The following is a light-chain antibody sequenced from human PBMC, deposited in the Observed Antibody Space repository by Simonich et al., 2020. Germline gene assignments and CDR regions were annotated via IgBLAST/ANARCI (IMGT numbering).Light chain of an antibody. CDR2: KVS. V-gene: IGKV2-30*02. CDR3: MQSIQLQT. CDR1: QSLVHSDGNTY. J-gene: IGKJ1*01. Sequence: DVVMTQSPLSLPVTLGQPASISCRSSQSLVHSDGNTYLNWFQQRPGQSPRRLIYKVSNRDSGVPDRFSGSGSGTDFTLKISRVEAEDVGVYYCMQSIQLQTFGQGTKVEIK.